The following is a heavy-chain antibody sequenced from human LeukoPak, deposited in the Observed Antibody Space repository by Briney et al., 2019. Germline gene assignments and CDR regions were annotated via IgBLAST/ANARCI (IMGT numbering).Heavy chain of an antibody. J-gene: IGHJ6*04. D-gene: IGHD2-2*01. CDR1: GFTFSSYS. Sequence: PGGSLRLSCAASGFTFSSYSMNWVRQAPGKGLEWVSSISSSSSYIYYADSVKGRFTISRDNAKNSLYLQMNSLRAEDTAVYYCAKVGGTSDYYGMDVWGKGTTVTVSS. V-gene: IGHV3-21*04. CDR2: ISSSSSYI. CDR3: AKVGGTSDYYGMDV.